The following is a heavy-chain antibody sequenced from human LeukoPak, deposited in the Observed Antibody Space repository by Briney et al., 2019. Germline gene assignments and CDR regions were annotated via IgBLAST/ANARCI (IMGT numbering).Heavy chain of an antibody. CDR1: GDSISSYY. V-gene: IGHV4-59*12. J-gene: IGHJ3*02. Sequence: SETLSLTCTVSGDSISSYYWSWLRQPPGKRLEWIGYVSNIETTNYNPSLKSRVTISVDTSKNQFSLKLNSVTAADTAVYYCAKSNGYGLVDIWGQGTMVTVSS. CDR3: AKSNGYGLVDI. CDR2: VSNIETT. D-gene: IGHD3-10*01.